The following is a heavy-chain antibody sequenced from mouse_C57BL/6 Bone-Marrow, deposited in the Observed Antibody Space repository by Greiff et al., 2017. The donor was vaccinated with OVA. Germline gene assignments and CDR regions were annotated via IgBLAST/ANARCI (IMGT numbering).Heavy chain of an antibody. J-gene: IGHJ2*01. Sequence: QVQLQQSGAELVKPGASVKISCKASGYAFSSYWMNWVKQRPGKGLEWIGQIYPGDGDTNYNGKFKGQATLTADKSSSTAYMQLSSLTSEDSAVYFCAREWTPVVGAPFDYGGQGTTLTVAS. CDR1: GYAFSSYW. CDR2: IYPGDGDT. CDR3: AREWTPVVGAPFDY. V-gene: IGHV1-80*01. D-gene: IGHD1-1*01.